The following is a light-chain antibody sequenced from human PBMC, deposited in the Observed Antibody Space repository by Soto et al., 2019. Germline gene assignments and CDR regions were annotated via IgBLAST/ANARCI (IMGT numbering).Light chain of an antibody. CDR1: QSVSSS. Sequence: EIVLTQSPATLSVSPGERATLSCRASQSVSSSLAWYRRKPGQAPRLLIYDAANRASGVPARFSGSGSGTDFTLTISSLEPEDFAAYYCQHRANWPLTFGPGTKVDI. CDR2: DAA. V-gene: IGKV3-11*01. J-gene: IGKJ3*01. CDR3: QHRANWPLT.